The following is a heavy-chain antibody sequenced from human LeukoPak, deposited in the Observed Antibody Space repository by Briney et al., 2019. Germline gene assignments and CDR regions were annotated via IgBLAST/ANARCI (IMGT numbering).Heavy chain of an antibody. J-gene: IGHJ4*02. CDR3: ARTHRYCSGGSCYSGGTFDY. CDR1: GGSFSGYY. Sequence: SETLSLTCAVYGGSFSGYYWTWIRQPPGKGLEWIGEIHYSGSATYNPSLKSRVTISVDTSKNQFSLKLSSVTAADTAVYYCARTHRYCSGGSCYSGGTFDYWGQGTLVTVSS. D-gene: IGHD2-15*01. V-gene: IGHV4-34*01. CDR2: IHYSGSA.